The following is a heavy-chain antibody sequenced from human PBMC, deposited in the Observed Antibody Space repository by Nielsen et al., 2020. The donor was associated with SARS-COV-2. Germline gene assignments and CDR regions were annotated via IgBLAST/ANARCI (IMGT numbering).Heavy chain of an antibody. CDR1: GVSINTGGYY. Sequence: SETLSLTCTVSGVSINTGGYYWSWIRQHPGKGLEWVGYISYSGSTDYNPSLKSRLTMSIDTSKNQFSLKLSSVTAADTAVYYCARDGRFLYYYMDVWGKGTTVTVSS. CDR2: ISYSGST. CDR3: ARDGRFLYYYMDV. J-gene: IGHJ6*03. V-gene: IGHV4-31*03. D-gene: IGHD3-3*01.